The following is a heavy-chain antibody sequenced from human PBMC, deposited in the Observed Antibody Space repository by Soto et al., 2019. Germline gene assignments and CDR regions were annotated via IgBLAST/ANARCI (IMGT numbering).Heavy chain of an antibody. V-gene: IGHV2-5*02. D-gene: IGHD2-21*02. CDR3: VQSRCGGDCLQSYSSHSYYGLDA. CDR1: GFSFSSIGEG. CDR2: IYWDDDK. Sequence: QITLKESGPTLVKPTQTLTLTCTFPGFSFSSIGEGVGWIRQPPGKALEWLALIYWDDDKRYSPSLKSRLTITKHTSKNQLVLTMTNMDPVDTATYYCVQSRCGGDCLQSYSSHSYYGLDAWGQGTTVTVSS. J-gene: IGHJ6*02.